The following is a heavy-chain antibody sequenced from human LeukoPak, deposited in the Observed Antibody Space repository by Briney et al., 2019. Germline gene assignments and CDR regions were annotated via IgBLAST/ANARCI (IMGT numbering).Heavy chain of an antibody. J-gene: IGHJ4*02. CDR1: GFTFSNDW. V-gene: IGHV3-15*01. CDR3: TTVGGDYGDYEFHY. D-gene: IGHD4-17*01. CDR2: IKSKTDGGTT. Sequence: GSLRRSCAASGFTFSNDWMSWIRQAPGKGLEWVGRIKSKTDGGTTDYAAPVKGRFTISRDDSKNTLYLQMNSLKTEDTAVYYCTTVGGDYGDYEFHYWGQGTLVTVSS.